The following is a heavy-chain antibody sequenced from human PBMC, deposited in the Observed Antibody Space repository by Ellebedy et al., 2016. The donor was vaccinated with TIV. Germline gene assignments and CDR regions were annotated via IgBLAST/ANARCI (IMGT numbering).Heavy chain of an antibody. D-gene: IGHD3-10*01. V-gene: IGHV4-39*01. Sequence: SETLSLTXTVSGGSISSSSYYWGWIRQPPGKGLEWIGSIYYSGSTYYNPSLKSRVTISVDTSKNQFSLKLSSVTAADTAVYYCARGRGPYRMDVWGKGTTVTVSS. CDR1: GGSISSSSYY. J-gene: IGHJ6*04. CDR2: IYYSGST. CDR3: ARGRGPYRMDV.